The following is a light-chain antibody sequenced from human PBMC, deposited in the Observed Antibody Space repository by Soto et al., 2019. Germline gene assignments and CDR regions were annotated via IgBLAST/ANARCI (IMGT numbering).Light chain of an antibody. CDR1: QSVSNSY. CDR2: DAS. CDR3: QQRSNWPPLT. V-gene: IGKV3-11*01. Sequence: IVLSKSPGALSLSQGERATLSCRGIQSVSNSYLAWYQQKPGQAPRLLIYDASNRATGIPARFSGSGSGTDFTLTISSLEPEDFAVYYCQQRSNWPPLTFGGGTMVDVK. J-gene: IGKJ4*01.